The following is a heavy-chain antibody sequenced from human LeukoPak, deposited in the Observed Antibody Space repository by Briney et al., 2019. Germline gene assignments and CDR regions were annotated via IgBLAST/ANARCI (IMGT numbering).Heavy chain of an antibody. CDR3: ARLVGWNYDY. Sequence: GRSLRLSCAASGFTFSTYAMHWVRQAPGKGLDWVADISYDGSSRSYADSVRGRFIISRDSSKSTLYVEMNSLRAEDTAVYYCARLVGWNYDYWGQGTLVTVSS. D-gene: IGHD1-1*01. CDR2: ISYDGSSR. J-gene: IGHJ4*02. V-gene: IGHV3-30-3*01. CDR1: GFTFSTYA.